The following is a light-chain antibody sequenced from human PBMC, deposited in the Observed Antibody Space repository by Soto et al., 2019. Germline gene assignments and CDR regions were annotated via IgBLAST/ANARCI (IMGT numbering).Light chain of an antibody. Sequence: EIVMPQSPATLSVSPGERATLSCRASHSVSSRLAWYQQKPGQAPRLLIYGASTRATGLPARFSGSGSGTEFTLTISSLQSEDFAVYYCQHYTNWPLTFGGGTKVDIK. CDR3: QHYTNWPLT. CDR2: GAS. CDR1: HSVSSR. V-gene: IGKV3-15*01. J-gene: IGKJ4*01.